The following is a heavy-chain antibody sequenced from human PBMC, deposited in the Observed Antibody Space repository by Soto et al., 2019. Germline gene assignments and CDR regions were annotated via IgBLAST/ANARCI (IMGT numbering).Heavy chain of an antibody. D-gene: IGHD1-26*01. J-gene: IGHJ6*02. CDR2: IIPIYGKA. V-gene: IGHV1-69*05. Sequence: ASVKVSCKASGGTFSSYAISWVRQAPGQGLEWMGGIIPIYGKANYAQKFQGRVTMTTDESTSTAYMELRSLRSDDTAVYYCARGALYGMDVWGQGTTVTVSS. CDR1: GGTFSSYA. CDR3: ARGALYGMDV.